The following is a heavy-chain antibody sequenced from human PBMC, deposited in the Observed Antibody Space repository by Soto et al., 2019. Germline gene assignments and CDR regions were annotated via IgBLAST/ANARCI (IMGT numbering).Heavy chain of an antibody. CDR3: ARVDVLRFLEWLI. D-gene: IGHD3-3*01. J-gene: IGHJ4*02. CDR1: GYTFTNYG. CDR2: ISAYNGNT. Sequence: ASVEVSCKASGYTFTNYGISWVRQAPGQGLEWMGWISAYNGNTNYAQNLQGRVTMTTDTSTSTAYMELRSLRSDDTAVYYCARVDVLRFLEWLIWGQGPMITFYS. V-gene: IGHV1-18*04.